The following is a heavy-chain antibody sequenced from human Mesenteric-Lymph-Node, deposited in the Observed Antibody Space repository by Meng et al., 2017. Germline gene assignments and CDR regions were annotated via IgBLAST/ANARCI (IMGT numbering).Heavy chain of an antibody. CDR1: GYTLTELS. Sequence: ASVKVSCKVSGYTLTELSMHWVRQAPGKGLEWMGGFDPEDGETIYEQKFQGRVTMTEDTSTDTAYMELSSLRSEDTAVYYCAAYMITFGGAIKSFDAFDIWGQGTMVTVSS. CDR3: AAYMITFGGAIKSFDAFDI. D-gene: IGHD3-16*01. V-gene: IGHV1-24*01. CDR2: FDPEDGET. J-gene: IGHJ3*02.